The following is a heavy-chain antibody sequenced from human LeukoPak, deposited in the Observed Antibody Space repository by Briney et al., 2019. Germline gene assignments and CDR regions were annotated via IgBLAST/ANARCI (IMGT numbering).Heavy chain of an antibody. CDR2: INHSGST. CDR1: GGSFSGYY. D-gene: IGHD2-2*01. CDR3: AEVVPAAMGYYMDV. V-gene: IGHV4-34*01. J-gene: IGHJ6*03. Sequence: PSETLSLTCAVYGGSFSGYYWSWIRQPPGKGLEWIGEINHSGSTNYNPSLKSRVTISVDTSKNQFSLKLSSVTAADTAVYYCAEVVPAAMGYYMDVWGKGTTVTVSS.